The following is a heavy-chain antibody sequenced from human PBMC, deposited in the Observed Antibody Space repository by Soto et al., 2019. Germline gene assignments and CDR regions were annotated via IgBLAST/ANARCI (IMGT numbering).Heavy chain of an antibody. CDR3: ARAIYYGDAFDI. CDR2: IYWDDDK. V-gene: IGHV2-5*02. Sequence: QITLKESGPTLVKPTQTLTLTCTFSGFSLSTSGVGVGWIRQPPGKALEWLALIYWDDDKRYSPSLKSRLTITKDTTKNQVVLTMTNMDPVDTATYYCARAIYYGDAFDIWGQGTMVTVSS. CDR1: GFSLSTSGVG. D-gene: IGHD3-10*01. J-gene: IGHJ3*02.